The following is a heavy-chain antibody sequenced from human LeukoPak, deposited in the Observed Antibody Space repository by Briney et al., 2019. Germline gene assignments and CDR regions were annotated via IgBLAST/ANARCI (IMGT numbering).Heavy chain of an antibody. CDR3: TRYNNDHFDY. CDR1: GFTFGGYG. D-gene: IGHD1-14*01. V-gene: IGHV3-33*01. CDR2: IAYDGSRA. J-gene: IGHJ4*01. Sequence: GSLRLSCAGSGFTFGGYGMHWFRQTPGKGLEWVAVIAYDGSRAFYADSVKGRFTISRDNSKNTMSVQMDDLRAEDTAVYYCTRYNNDHFDYWGQETWSPSPQ.